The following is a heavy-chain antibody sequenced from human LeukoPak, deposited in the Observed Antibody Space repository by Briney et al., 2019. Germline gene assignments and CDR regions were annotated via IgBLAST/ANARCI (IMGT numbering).Heavy chain of an antibody. CDR2: IKYNGAIT. CDR3: ARDRLGPSFSVSHFDL. V-gene: IGHV3-20*04. D-gene: IGHD3-3*02. J-gene: IGHJ4*02. CDR1: GFTFVDYG. Sequence: GGSLRLSCATSGFTFVDYGLSWVRRAPGKGLEWLCAIKYNGAITDYADSVKGRFTISRDNAKNSLYLRMDSLRAEDTALYYCARDRLGPSFSVSHFDLWGQGTLVTVSS.